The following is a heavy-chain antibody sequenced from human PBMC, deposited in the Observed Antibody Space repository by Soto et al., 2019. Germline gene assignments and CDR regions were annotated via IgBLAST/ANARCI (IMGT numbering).Heavy chain of an antibody. CDR2: IYYSGST. Sequence: TSETLSLTCTVSGGSISSYYWSWIRQPPGKGLEWIGYIYYSGSTNYNPSLKSRVTISVDTSKNQFSLKLSSVTAADTAVYYCARQGGLTYYDFWSGYLGAFDYWGQGTLVTVSS. CDR1: GGSISSYY. D-gene: IGHD3-3*01. J-gene: IGHJ4*02. V-gene: IGHV4-59*08. CDR3: ARQGGLTYYDFWSGYLGAFDY.